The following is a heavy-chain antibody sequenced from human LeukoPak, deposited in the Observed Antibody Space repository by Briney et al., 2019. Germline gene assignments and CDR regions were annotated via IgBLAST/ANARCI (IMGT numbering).Heavy chain of an antibody. V-gene: IGHV1-18*01. D-gene: IGHD1-26*01. CDR3: ARASGSYPGDAFDI. CDR1: GYTFTSYG. J-gene: IGHJ3*02. Sequence: ASVKVSCKASGYTFTSYGISWVRQASGQGLEWMGWISAYNGNTNYAQKLQGRVTMTTDTSTSTAYMELRSLRSDDTAVYYCARASGSYPGDAFDIWGQGTMVTVSS. CDR2: ISAYNGNT.